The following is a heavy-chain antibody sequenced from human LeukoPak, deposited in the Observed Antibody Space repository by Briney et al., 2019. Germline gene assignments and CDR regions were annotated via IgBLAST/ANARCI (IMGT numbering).Heavy chain of an antibody. CDR2: IISSGNT. D-gene: IGHD6-13*01. CDR3: VKGRISEDGLDF. CDR1: GFTFSRSA. V-gene: IGHV3-23*01. J-gene: IGHJ4*02. Sequence: GGSLRLSCAASGFTFSRSAMTWVRQTPGEGLDWVSSIISSGNTYYADSVKGRFTISRDNSRNMLYLQMNSLRAEDTAVYYCVKGRISEDGLDFWGQGTLVTVSS.